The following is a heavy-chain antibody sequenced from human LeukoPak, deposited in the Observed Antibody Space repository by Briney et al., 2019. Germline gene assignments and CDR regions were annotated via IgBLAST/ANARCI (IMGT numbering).Heavy chain of an antibody. D-gene: IGHD3-22*01. CDR3: ARGRGVPYYYDSSGYYPADY. Sequence: SETLSLTCTVSGGSISSGGYYWSWIRQHPGKGLEWIGYIYYSGSTYYNPSLKSRVTISVDTSKNQFSLKLSFVTAADTAVYYCARGRGVPYYYDSSGYYPADYWGQGTLVTVSS. CDR2: IYYSGST. V-gene: IGHV4-30-4*08. J-gene: IGHJ4*02. CDR1: GGSISSGGYY.